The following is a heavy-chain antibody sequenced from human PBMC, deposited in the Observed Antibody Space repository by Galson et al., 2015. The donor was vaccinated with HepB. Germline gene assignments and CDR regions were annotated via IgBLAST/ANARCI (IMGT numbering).Heavy chain of an antibody. CDR1: GFTFSTYA. CDR2: ISYSGATT. CDR3: ATRYGGELLFVIDY. V-gene: IGHV3-23*01. J-gene: IGHJ4*02. D-gene: IGHD3-16*02. Sequence: SLRPSCAASGFTFSTYALFWVRQAPGKGLVWVSVISYSGATTYYADAVQGRFIISRDNSKNTLYLQMNSLRAEDTALYYCATRYGGELLFVIDYWGQGTLVTVSS.